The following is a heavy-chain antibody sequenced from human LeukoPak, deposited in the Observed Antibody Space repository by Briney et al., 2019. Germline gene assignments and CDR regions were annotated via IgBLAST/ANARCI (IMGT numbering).Heavy chain of an antibody. CDR3: ARVVGYYDSSGYYRADAFDI. CDR2: IYTSGST. J-gene: IGHJ3*02. V-gene: IGHV4-4*08. CDR1: GGSISSYY. Sequence: SETLSLTCTVSGGSISSYYWSWIRQPPGKGLEWIGRIYTSGSTNYNPSLKSRVTISVDTSKNQFSLKLSSVTAADTAVYYCARVVGYYDSSGYYRADAFDIWGQGTMVTVSS. D-gene: IGHD3-22*01.